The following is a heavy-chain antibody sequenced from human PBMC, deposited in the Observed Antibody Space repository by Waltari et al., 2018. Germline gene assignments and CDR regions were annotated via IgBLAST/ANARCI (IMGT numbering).Heavy chain of an antibody. D-gene: IGHD3-10*01. J-gene: IGHJ4*02. CDR3: ARVANYYDFDY. Sequence: QVQLVQSGAEVQKPGASLMVSCKASGYTFTDYYIPWLRQAPGQGLEWMGWINPNSGDTNFAQNFQGRLTMTRDTSITTAYMELNRLRSDDTAVYYCARVANYYDFDYWGQGTLVTVSS. V-gene: IGHV1-2*02. CDR1: GYTFTDYY. CDR2: INPNSGDT.